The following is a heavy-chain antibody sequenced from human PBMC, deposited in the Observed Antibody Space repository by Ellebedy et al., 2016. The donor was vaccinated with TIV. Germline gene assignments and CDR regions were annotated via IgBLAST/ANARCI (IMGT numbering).Heavy chain of an antibody. J-gene: IGHJ6*02. CDR1: GSSFSSYG. D-gene: IGHD6-13*01. CDR2: IWYDGSHQ. Sequence: GESLKISCAASGSSFSSYGIHWVRQAPGKGLEWVAVIWYDGSHQFYADSVKGRFTVSRDNSMNTVQMQMDNLRVEDTAVYYCTRAFGIAANSIHGMDVWGQGTTVIVS. V-gene: IGHV3-33*01. CDR3: TRAFGIAANSIHGMDV.